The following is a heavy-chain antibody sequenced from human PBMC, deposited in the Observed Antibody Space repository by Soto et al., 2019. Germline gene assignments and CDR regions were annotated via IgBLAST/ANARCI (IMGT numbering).Heavy chain of an antibody. D-gene: IGHD2-8*02. CDR2: ISNDGKGN. V-gene: IGHV3-30*18. Sequence: PGGSLRLSCEASGFTLCSYVVHWAFQAPGKGVDWVAVISNDGKGNYYSESVKGRFTMSRDNYKDTLYLQMDILRTEDTAVYFCAKDEYWESHFYYFMALWGKGTPVTVSS. CDR1: GFTLCSYV. J-gene: IGHJ6*03. CDR3: AKDEYWESHFYYFMAL.